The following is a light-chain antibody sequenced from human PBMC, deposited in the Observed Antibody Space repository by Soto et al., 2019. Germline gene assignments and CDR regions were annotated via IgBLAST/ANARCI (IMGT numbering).Light chain of an antibody. J-gene: IGKJ1*01. Sequence: VQMTQSPSTLSASVGDRVTITCRASQSISSWLAWYQQKPGKAPKLLIYDASSLESGVPSRFSGSGSGTEFIPTISSLQPDDFATYYCQQYYTYPWTFGQGTKVDIK. CDR1: QSISSW. CDR3: QQYYTYPWT. V-gene: IGKV1-5*01. CDR2: DAS.